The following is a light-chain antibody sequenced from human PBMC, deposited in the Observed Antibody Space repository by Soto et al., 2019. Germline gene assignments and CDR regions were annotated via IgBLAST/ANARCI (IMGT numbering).Light chain of an antibody. CDR2: NND. CDR3: PAWDDSLTAVL. J-gene: IGLJ3*02. V-gene: IGLV1-44*01. Sequence: QSVLTQPPSASGTPGQSVTISCSGSSSNIGSNTVNWYQQLSGAAPKLLIHNNDQRPSGVPDRFSGSKSDTSASLAISGLQSADEADYYCPAWDDSLTAVLFGGGTKLTVL. CDR1: SSNIGSNT.